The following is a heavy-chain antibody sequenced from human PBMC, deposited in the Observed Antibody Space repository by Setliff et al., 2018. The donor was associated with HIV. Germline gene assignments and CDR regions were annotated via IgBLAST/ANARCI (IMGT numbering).Heavy chain of an antibody. J-gene: IGHJ4*02. CDR2: IYYSGST. CDR1: GDSISSSNW. Sequence: TLSLTCAVSGDSISSSNWWNWVRQPPGKGLEWIGEIYYSGSTKYNPSLKSRVTISVDTSKNQFSLKLSSVTAADTAVYYCASHRSVYYFDYWGQGTLVTVS. V-gene: IGHV4-4*02. CDR3: ASHRSVYYFDY.